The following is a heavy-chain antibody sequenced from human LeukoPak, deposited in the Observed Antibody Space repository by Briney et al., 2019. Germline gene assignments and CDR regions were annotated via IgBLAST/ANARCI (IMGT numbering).Heavy chain of an antibody. Sequence: SETLSLICAVYGGSFSGYYWSWVRQPPGKGLEWIGEINHSGSTNYNPSLKSRVTISVDTSKNQFSLKLSSVTAADTAVYYCARGRGNVGYYYDSSGYRSFYPWGQGTLVTVSS. V-gene: IGHV4-34*01. CDR1: GGSFSGYY. D-gene: IGHD3-22*01. CDR3: ARGRGNVGYYYDSSGYRSFYP. J-gene: IGHJ5*02. CDR2: INHSGST.